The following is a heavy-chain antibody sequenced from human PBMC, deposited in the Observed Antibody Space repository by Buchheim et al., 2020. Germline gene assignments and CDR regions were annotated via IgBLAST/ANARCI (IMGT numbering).Heavy chain of an antibody. CDR1: GYTFTSDY. Sequence: QVQLVQSGAEVRKPGASVSVSCKTSGYTFTSDYIHWVRQAPGQGLEWMGIINPSGGRTSYAQNFQGRVTMTRDTSPSTVYMELRSLTSEDTAVYYCARASILTKSSFDYWGQGTL. J-gene: IGHJ4*02. D-gene: IGHD3-9*01. CDR2: INPSGGRT. V-gene: IGHV1-46*01. CDR3: ARASILTKSSFDY.